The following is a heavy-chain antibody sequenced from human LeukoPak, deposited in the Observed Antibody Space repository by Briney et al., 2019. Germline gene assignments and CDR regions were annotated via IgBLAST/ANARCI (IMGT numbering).Heavy chain of an antibody. CDR1: GFTFSSYS. CDR2: ISSSSSYI. J-gene: IGHJ6*02. CDR3: ARGPQYYDFWSGYYTGFYYYYGMDV. V-gene: IGHV3-21*01. Sequence: GGSLRLSCAASGFTFSSYSMNWVRQAPGKGLEWVSSISSSSSYIYYADSVKGRFTISRDNAKNSLYLQMHSLRAEDTAVYYCARGPQYYDFWSGYYTGFYYYYGMDVWGQGTTVTVSS. D-gene: IGHD3-3*01.